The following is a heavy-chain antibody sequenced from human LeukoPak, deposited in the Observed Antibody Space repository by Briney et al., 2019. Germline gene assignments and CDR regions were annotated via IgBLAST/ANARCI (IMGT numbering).Heavy chain of an antibody. Sequence: GGSLRLSCAASGFTFSTYVMNWVRQAPGKGLEWVSGIIGNAGRTYYADSVKGRFTISRDNSKNSLYLQMNSLRTEDTALYYCAKDTRGSVVTAGYFDYWGQGTLVTVSS. J-gene: IGHJ4*02. CDR3: AKDTRGSVVTAGYFDY. D-gene: IGHD2-21*02. CDR2: IIGNAGRT. V-gene: IGHV3-43*02. CDR1: GFTFSTYV.